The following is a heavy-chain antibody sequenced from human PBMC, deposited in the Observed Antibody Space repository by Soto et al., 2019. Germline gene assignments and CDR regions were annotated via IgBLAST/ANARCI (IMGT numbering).Heavy chain of an antibody. CDR2: ISYDGGLQ. CDR1: GFTFTSYC. J-gene: IGHJ4*02. V-gene: IGHV3-30*03. CDR3: VSERGYGHASVPYS. Sequence: QAHLVDSGGGVVQPGGSLRLSCAASGFTFTSYCMHWVRQAPGTRLEWVAFISYDGGLQHYADSVKGRFTISRDNSKNMVVLQMNSLRAEDTAVYYCVSERGYGHASVPYSWGQGTLVSVSS. D-gene: IGHD5-18*01.